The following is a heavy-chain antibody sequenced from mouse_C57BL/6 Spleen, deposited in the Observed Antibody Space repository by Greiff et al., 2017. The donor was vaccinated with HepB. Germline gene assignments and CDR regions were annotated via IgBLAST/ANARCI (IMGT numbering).Heavy chain of an antibody. CDR3: TTSRPTRVSFDY. D-gene: IGHD2-5*01. J-gene: IGHJ2*01. V-gene: IGHV14-4*01. CDR2: IDPENGDT. CDR1: GFNITDDY. Sequence: VHVKQSGAELVRPGASVKLSCTASGFNITDDYMHWVKQRPEQGLEWIGWIDPENGDTEYASKFQGKATITADTSSNTAYLQLSSLTSEDTAVYYCTTSRPTRVSFDYWGQGTTLTVSS.